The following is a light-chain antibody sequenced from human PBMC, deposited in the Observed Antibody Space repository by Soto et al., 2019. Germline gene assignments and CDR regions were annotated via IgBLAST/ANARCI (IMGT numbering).Light chain of an antibody. V-gene: IGKV3-11*01. J-gene: IGKJ3*01. CDR2: DAS. CDR1: QSVSSY. Sequence: EIVLTQSPATLSLSPGERATLSCRASQSVSSYLAWYQQKPGQAPRLLISDASNRVTGIPARFSGSGSGTDFTLTISSLEPEDFAVYYCQQRSNWLFTFGPGTKVDIK. CDR3: QQRSNWLFT.